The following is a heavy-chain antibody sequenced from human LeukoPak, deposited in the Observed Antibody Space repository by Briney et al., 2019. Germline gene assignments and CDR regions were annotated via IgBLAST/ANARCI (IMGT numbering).Heavy chain of an antibody. J-gene: IGHJ4*02. CDR2: ISDIGST. V-gene: IGHV4-59*08. D-gene: IGHD2/OR15-2a*01. Sequence: TSETLSLTCTVSGGSISSYYWSWIRQPPGKGLEWIAYISDIGSTNYNPSLKSRVTISLDTSKNQFFLKLSSVTAADTAVYYCAGHHPRNTVDFWGQGTLVTVSS. CDR1: GGSISSYY. CDR3: AGHHPRNTVDF.